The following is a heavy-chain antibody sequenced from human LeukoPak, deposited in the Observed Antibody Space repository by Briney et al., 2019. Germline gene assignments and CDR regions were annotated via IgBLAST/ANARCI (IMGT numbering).Heavy chain of an antibody. J-gene: IGHJ6*02. CDR2: IIPIFGTT. CDR1: GGTFISYA. V-gene: IGHV1-69*13. CDR3: ARDFVGSMAPESLYTMDV. D-gene: IGHD1-14*01. Sequence: SVKVSCKASGGTFISYAISWVRQAPGQGLEWMGGIIPIFGTTNYAQKFQGRVTITADESTSTAYMELSSLRSEDTAVYYCARDFVGSMAPESLYTMDVWGQGTTVTVSS.